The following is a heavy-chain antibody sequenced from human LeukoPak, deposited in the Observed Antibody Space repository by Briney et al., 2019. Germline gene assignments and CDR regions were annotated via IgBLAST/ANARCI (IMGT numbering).Heavy chain of an antibody. CDR3: AKDQMATITFLDY. D-gene: IGHD5-24*01. V-gene: IGHV3-23*01. Sequence: GGSLRLSCAASGFTFSSYAMSWVRQAPGKGLEWASGLSSGGGTTYYADSVKGRFSISRDNSKNMVYLQMNSLRAEDTAVYYCAKDQMATITFLDYWGQGTLVTVSS. CDR1: GFTFSSYA. J-gene: IGHJ4*02. CDR2: LSSGGGTT.